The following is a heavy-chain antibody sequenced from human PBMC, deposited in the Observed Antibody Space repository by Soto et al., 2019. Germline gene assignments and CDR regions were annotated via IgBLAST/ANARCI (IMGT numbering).Heavy chain of an antibody. D-gene: IGHD6-19*01. CDR1: GFPFSSYG. CDR3: TRDPLIAVAAYDAFDI. CDR2: IWYDGSNK. Sequence: PGGSLSLSCAASGFPFSSYGMHWVRQAPGKGLEWVAVIWYDGSNKYYADSVKGRYTISRDDSKNTVYLQMNSLGAEDTAVYYCTRDPLIAVAAYDAFDIWGQGTSVTVSS. J-gene: IGHJ3*02. V-gene: IGHV3-33*01.